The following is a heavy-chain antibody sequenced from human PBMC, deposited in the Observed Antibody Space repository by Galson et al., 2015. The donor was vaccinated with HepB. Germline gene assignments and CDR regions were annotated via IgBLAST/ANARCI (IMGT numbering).Heavy chain of an antibody. D-gene: IGHD2-21*02. J-gene: IGHJ4*02. V-gene: IGHV4-34*01. CDR3: ARVHIVVVTAIPTYFDY. CDR1: GGSFSGYY. Sequence: LSLTCAVYGGSFSGYYWSWIRQPPGKGLEWIGEINHSGSTNYNPSLKSRVTISVDTSKNQFSLKLSSVTAADTAVYYCARVHIVVVTAIPTYFDYWGQGTLVTVSS. CDR2: INHSGST.